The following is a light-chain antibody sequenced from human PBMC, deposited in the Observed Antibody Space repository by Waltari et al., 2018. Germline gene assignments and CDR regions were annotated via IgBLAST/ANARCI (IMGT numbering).Light chain of an antibody. J-gene: IGKJ5*01. CDR2: AAS. Sequence: EIVMTQSSATLSVSPGERATLSCRASQSVSTNLAWYQQKPGQSPRLLIYAASTRATGVPARFSGSGSGTEFTLTITSLQSEDFAVYYCQQYNNWLADFGQGTRLEIK. V-gene: IGKV3-15*01. CDR3: QQYNNWLAD. CDR1: QSVSTN.